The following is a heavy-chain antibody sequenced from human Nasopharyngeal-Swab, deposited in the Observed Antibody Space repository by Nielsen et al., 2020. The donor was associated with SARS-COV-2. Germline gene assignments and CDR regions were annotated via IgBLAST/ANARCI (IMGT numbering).Heavy chain of an antibody. J-gene: IGHJ6*03. Sequence: GESLKISCAASGFTFSSYDMHWVRQATGKGLEWVSAIGTAGDTYYPGSVKGRFTISRENAKNSSYLQMNSLRAGDTAVYYCARGTDCSSTSCPTFYYYYYYMDVWGKGTTVTVSS. CDR1: GFTFSSYD. D-gene: IGHD2-2*01. CDR2: IGTAGDT. V-gene: IGHV3-13*04. CDR3: ARGTDCSSTSCPTFYYYYYYMDV.